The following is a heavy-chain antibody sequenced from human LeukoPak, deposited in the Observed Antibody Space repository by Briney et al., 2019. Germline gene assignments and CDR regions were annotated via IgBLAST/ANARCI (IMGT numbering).Heavy chain of an antibody. V-gene: IGHV3-23*01. CDR1: GFTFSSYA. D-gene: IGHD3-10*01. CDR3: AKDLSGRYSIDAFDI. J-gene: IGHJ3*02. Sequence: GGSLRLSCAASGFTFSSYAMSWVRQAPGKGLEWVSCISGSGGGTYYADSVEGRFTISRGNSKNTLYLQINSLRAEDTAVYYCAKDLSGRYSIDAFDIWGQGTMVTVSS. CDR2: ISGSGGGT.